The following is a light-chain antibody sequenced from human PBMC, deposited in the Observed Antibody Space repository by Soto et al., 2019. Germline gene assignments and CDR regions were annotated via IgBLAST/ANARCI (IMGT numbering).Light chain of an antibody. CDR2: ENT. Sequence: QSVLAQPPSVSADPGEKVTISCSGSSSDIGRHHVSWYQQLPGTAPKLLIYENTKRPSGIPDRFSGSKSGTSATLGITGLQTRDEADYYCGTWDTSLSRVFGTGTKVTVL. CDR1: SSDIGRHH. J-gene: IGLJ1*01. V-gene: IGLV1-51*02. CDR3: GTWDTSLSRV.